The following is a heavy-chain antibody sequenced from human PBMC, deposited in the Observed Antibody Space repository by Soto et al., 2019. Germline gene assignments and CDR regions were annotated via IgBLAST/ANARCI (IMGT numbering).Heavy chain of an antibody. J-gene: IGHJ4*02. CDR1: GITFSSYW. Sequence: PVGSLRLSCAASGITFSSYWMTWVRQAPGKGLEWVATIKQDGSDTYYVDSVKGRSNISRDNAKKSVYLQMNSLRAEDTALYYCASLWDLLFYFDYWGQGTLVTVSS. CDR2: IKQDGSDT. D-gene: IGHD1-26*01. CDR3: ASLWDLLFYFDY. V-gene: IGHV3-7*03.